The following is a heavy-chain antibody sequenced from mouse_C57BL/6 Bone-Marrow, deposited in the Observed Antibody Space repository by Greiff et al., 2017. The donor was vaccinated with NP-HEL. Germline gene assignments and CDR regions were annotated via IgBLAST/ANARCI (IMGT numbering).Heavy chain of an antibody. CDR3: ARREVVAIGYWYFDV. D-gene: IGHD1-1*01. V-gene: IGHV1-78*01. CDR1: GYTFTDHT. CDR2: IYPRDGST. Sequence: QVQLQQSDAELVKPGASVKISCKVSGYTFTDHTIHWMKQRPEQGLEWIGYIYPRDGSTKYNEKFKGKATLTADKSSSTAYMQRNSLTSEDSAVYFCARREVVAIGYWYFDVWGTGTTVTVSS. J-gene: IGHJ1*03.